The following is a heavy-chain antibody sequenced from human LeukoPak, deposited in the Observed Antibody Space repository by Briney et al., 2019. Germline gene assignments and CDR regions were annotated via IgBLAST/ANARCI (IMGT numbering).Heavy chain of an antibody. Sequence: PSETLSLTCTVSGGSISSYYWSWIRQPPGKGLEWIGYIYYSGSTNYNPSLKSRVTISVDTSKNQFSLKLSSVTAADTAVYYCARVDRPYSSSWYFDYWDQGTLVTVSS. CDR2: IYYSGST. D-gene: IGHD6-13*01. V-gene: IGHV4-59*01. CDR1: GGSISSYY. CDR3: ARVDRPYSSSWYFDY. J-gene: IGHJ4*02.